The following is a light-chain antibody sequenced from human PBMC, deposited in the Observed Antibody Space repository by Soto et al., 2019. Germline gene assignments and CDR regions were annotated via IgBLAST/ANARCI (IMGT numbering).Light chain of an antibody. CDR2: DAS. Sequence: EIVFTQSPGTLSLSPGERATLSCRASQSVSIYLAWYQQKPGQAPRLLIYDASNRATGIPARFSGGGSGTDFTLTISSLEPEDFAVYYCQQRSNWPLTFGPGTKVDIK. V-gene: IGKV3-11*01. J-gene: IGKJ3*01. CDR1: QSVSIY. CDR3: QQRSNWPLT.